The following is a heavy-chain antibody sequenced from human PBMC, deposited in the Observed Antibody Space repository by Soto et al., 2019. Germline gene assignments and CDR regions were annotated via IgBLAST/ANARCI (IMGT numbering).Heavy chain of an antibody. J-gene: IGHJ6*02. V-gene: IGHV1-18*01. CDR3: AKNGQPPYYYYGMDV. Sequence: ASVKVSCKASGYTFSRYGISWVRQAPGQGLEWMGWISGYNGDTKYAQKVQGRVTMTIDTSTYTAYMELRSMTSDDTAIYYCAKNGQPPYYYYGMDVWGQGTTVTVSS. D-gene: IGHD2-8*01. CDR2: ISGYNGDT. CDR1: GYTFSRYG.